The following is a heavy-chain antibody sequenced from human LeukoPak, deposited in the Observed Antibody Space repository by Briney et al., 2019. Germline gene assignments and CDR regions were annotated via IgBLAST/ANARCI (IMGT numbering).Heavy chain of an antibody. D-gene: IGHD6-19*01. J-gene: IGHJ4*02. CDR1: GFTFSSYS. V-gene: IGHV3-48*01. CDR2: ISSSSSTI. Sequence: GSLRLSCAASGFTFSSYSMNWVRQAPGKGLEWVSYISSSSSTIYYADSVKGRFTISRDNAKNSLYLQMNSLRAEDTAVYYCARDEAVAGYDYWGQGTLVTVSS. CDR3: ARDEAVAGYDY.